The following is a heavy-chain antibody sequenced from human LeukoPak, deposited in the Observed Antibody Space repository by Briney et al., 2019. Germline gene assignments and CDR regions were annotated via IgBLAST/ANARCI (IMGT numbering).Heavy chain of an antibody. J-gene: IGHJ6*03. Sequence: GASVKVSCKASGYTFTSYDINWERQATGQGLEWMGWMNPNSGNTGYAQKFQGRVTITRNTSISTAYMELSSLRSEDTAVYYCARADSSSSFYYYYYYYMDVWGKGTTVSVSS. CDR1: GYTFTSYD. CDR2: MNPNSGNT. D-gene: IGHD6-6*01. V-gene: IGHV1-8*03. CDR3: ARADSSSSFYYYYYYYMDV.